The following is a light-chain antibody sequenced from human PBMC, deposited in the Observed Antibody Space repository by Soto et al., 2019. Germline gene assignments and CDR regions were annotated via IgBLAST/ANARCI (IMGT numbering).Light chain of an antibody. CDR3: VSYTTSASYV. Sequence: QSVLTQPASVSGSPGQSITISCTGTSSDVGNYIFVSWYRQHPGKAPKLMIYDINNRPSGVSNSLSGSKSGNTDSLTISGLQAEDETDYYCVSYTTSASYVFGTGNKLTVL. J-gene: IGLJ1*01. V-gene: IGLV2-14*01. CDR1: SSDVGNYIF. CDR2: DIN.